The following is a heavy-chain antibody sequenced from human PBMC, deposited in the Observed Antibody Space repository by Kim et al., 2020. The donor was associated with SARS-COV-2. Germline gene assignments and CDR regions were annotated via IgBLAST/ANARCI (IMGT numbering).Heavy chain of an antibody. CDR2: T. V-gene: IGHV3-72*01. D-gene: IGHD2-21*02. CDR3: VRISGDYYNDY. J-gene: IGHJ4*02. Sequence: TKYAASVKGRFTISRNDSKNSLDLQINSLKIENTAVYYCVRISGDYYNDYGGQGTLVTVSS.